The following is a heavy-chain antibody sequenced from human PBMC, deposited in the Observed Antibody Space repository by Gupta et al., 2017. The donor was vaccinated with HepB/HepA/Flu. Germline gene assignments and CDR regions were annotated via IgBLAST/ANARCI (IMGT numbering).Heavy chain of an antibody. CDR2: ISSSGENI. CDR1: GFTFTRSS. CDR3: ARDRWLESAHFDM. D-gene: IGHD6-19*01. V-gene: IGHV3-21*02. J-gene: IGHJ3*02. Sequence: EAQLVESGAGLVKPGRSLRLSCEVFGFTFTRSSMNWGRQAPGQGLERVSVISSSGENIYYADSGKGRFTISRDKAKNSRYLQMNSLRVEDAAVYYCARDRWLESAHFDMRGQGTMVTVSS.